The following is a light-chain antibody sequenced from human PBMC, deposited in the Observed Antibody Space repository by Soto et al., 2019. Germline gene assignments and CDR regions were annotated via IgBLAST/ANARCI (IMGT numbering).Light chain of an antibody. CDR3: QQYSRSPLT. V-gene: IGKV3-20*01. J-gene: IGKJ4*01. CDR1: QSVTSNY. Sequence: DIVLTQSPGTLSSSSGARPALACRASQSVTSNYLAWYQQKPGQAPRLLIHGASSRATGIPDRFSGSGSGTDFTLTISRLEPEDFVVYYCQQYSRSPLTFGGGTKVDIK. CDR2: GAS.